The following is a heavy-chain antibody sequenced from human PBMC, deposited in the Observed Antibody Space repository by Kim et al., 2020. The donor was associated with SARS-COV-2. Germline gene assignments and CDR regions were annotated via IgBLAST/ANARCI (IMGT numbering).Heavy chain of an antibody. J-gene: IGHJ4*02. CDR3: ARGWRGGSSWYYFDY. Sequence: SETLSLTCSVSGVSLSSDHYYWSWIRQTPGKGLEYIGYIHYTGSTTYNVSLKSRVTISRDTSKNQFSLKLTSVTAADTALYFCARGWRGGSSWYYFDYWGQGTLVTVSS. D-gene: IGHD6-13*01. CDR1: GVSLSSDHYY. V-gene: IGHV4-61*01. CDR2: IHYTGST.